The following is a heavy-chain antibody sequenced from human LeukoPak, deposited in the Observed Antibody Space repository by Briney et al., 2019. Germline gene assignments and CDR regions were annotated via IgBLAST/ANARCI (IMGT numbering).Heavy chain of an antibody. CDR3: AKDKGLMTTVTTWGFDP. V-gene: IGHV3-23*01. Sequence: GGSLRLSCAASGFTFSSYAMSWVRQAPGKGLEWVSAISGSGGSTYYADSVKGRFTISRDNSKNTLYLQMNSLRAEDTAVYYCAKDKGLMTTVTTWGFDPWGQGTLVTVSS. D-gene: IGHD4-11*01. J-gene: IGHJ5*02. CDR1: GFTFSSYA. CDR2: ISGSGGST.